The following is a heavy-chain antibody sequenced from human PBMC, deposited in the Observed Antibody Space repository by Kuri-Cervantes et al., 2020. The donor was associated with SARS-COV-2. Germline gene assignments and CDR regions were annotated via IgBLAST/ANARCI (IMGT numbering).Heavy chain of an antibody. CDR1: EFTLSDYY. J-gene: IGHJ4*02. Sequence: GGSLRLSCAASEFTLSDYYMSWIRQAPGKGLEWVAVISYDGSNKYYADSVKGRFTISRDNSKNTLYLQMNSLKTEDTAVYYCTTLWGGDFDYWGQGTLVTVSS. CDR2: ISYDGSNK. V-gene: IGHV3-30*03. CDR3: TTLWGGDFDY. D-gene: IGHD3-16*01.